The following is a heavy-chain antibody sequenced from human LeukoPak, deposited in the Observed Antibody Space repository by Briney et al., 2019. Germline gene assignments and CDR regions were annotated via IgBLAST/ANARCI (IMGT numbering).Heavy chain of an antibody. CDR3: ARVLSGRGSLYDYYYYMDV. V-gene: IGHV3-53*01. CDR2: TYSNGRT. Sequence: GGSLRLSCAASGFTFSSYSMNWVRQAPGKGLEWVSVTYSNGRTYYADSVKGRFTISRDISKNTLYLQMNSLRAEDTAVYYCARVLSGRGSLYDYYYYMDVWGKGTTVTISS. J-gene: IGHJ6*03. D-gene: IGHD3-10*01. CDR1: GFTFSSYS.